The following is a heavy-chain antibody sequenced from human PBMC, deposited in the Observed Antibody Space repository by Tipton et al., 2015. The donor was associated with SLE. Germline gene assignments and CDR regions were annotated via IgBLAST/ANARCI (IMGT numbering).Heavy chain of an antibody. D-gene: IGHD2/OR15-2a*01. CDR3: ARAPYSNQRYYYYYMDV. CDR2: INHSGST. V-gene: IGHV4-34*01. J-gene: IGHJ6*03. Sequence: TLSLTCAVYGGSFSGYYWSWIRQPPGKGLEWIGEINHSGSTNYNPSLKSRVTISVDTSKNQFSLKLSSVTAEDTAVYYCARAPYSNQRYYYYYMDVWGKGTTVTVSS. CDR1: GGSFSGYY.